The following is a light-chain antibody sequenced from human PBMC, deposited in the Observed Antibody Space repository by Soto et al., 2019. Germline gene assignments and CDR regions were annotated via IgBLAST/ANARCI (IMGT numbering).Light chain of an antibody. CDR1: QSVSSF. J-gene: IGKJ1*01. V-gene: IGKV3-15*01. CDR2: GAS. CDR3: QQYSNWPSWT. Sequence: EKVMTQSPATLSMSPGERATLSCRARQSVSSFLAWYQQKPGQAPRLLIYGASPRATGIPARFSGSGSGTEFTLTISSLQSEDFAVYYCQQYSNWPSWTFGQGTKVEV.